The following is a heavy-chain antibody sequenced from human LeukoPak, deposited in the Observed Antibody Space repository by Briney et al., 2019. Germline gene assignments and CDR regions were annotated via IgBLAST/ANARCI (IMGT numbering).Heavy chain of an antibody. Sequence: ASVKVSCKASGYTFTGYYMHWVRQAPGQGLEWMGWINPNSGGTNYAQKFQGRVTMTRDTSISTAYMELSSLRSEDTAVYYCARVIRAGSGWEHIDYWGQGTLVTVSS. CDR1: GYTFTGYY. CDR2: INPNSGGT. J-gene: IGHJ4*02. CDR3: ARVIRAGSGWEHIDY. V-gene: IGHV1-2*02. D-gene: IGHD6-19*01.